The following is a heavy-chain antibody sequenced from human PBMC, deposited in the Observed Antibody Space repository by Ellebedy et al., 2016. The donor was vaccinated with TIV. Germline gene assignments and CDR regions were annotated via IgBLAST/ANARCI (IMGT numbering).Heavy chain of an antibody. CDR2: IYSGGST. V-gene: IGHV3-53*01. CDR3: AKVSKQQLVPAYFDY. J-gene: IGHJ4*02. CDR1: GFTVSSNY. D-gene: IGHD6-13*01. Sequence: GESLKISCAASGFTVSSNYMSWVRQAPGKGLEWVSVIYSGGSTYYADSVKGRFTISRDNSKNTLYLQMNSLRAEDTAVYYCAKVSKQQLVPAYFDYWGQGTLVTVSS.